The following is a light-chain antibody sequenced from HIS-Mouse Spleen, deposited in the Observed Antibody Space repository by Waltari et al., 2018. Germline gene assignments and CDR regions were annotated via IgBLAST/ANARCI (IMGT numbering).Light chain of an antibody. V-gene: IGLV1-47*01. Sequence: QSVLTQPPSASGTPGPRVTLSCSGRTSNIGSTSVYWYQQLPGTAPKLLIYRNNQRPSGVPDRFSGSKSGTSASLAISGLRSEDEADYYCAAWDDSLSGPVFGGGTKLTVL. CDR1: TSNIGSTS. CDR2: RNN. CDR3: AAWDDSLSGPV. J-gene: IGLJ3*02.